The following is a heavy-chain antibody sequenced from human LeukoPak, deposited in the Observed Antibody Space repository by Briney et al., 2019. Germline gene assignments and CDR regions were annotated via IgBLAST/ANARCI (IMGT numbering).Heavy chain of an antibody. D-gene: IGHD3-22*01. CDR2: ISYDGSNK. CDR3: ARPHGWRLLQNYFDY. J-gene: IGHJ4*02. CDR1: GFTFSSYA. Sequence: GGSLRLSCAASGFTFSSYAMHWVRQAPGKGLERVAVISYDGSNKYYADSVKGRFTISRDNSKDTLYLQMNSLRAEDTAVYYCARPHGWRLLQNYFDYWGQGTLVTVSS. V-gene: IGHV3-30*04.